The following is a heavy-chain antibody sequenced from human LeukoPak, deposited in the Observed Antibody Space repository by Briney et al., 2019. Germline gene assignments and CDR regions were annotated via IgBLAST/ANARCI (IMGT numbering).Heavy chain of an antibody. D-gene: IGHD3-10*01. CDR2: IYYSGST. CDR1: GGSISSGGYY. V-gene: IGHV4-31*03. CDR3: ARGEYYYGSGSYSH. Sequence: SQTLSLTCTVSGGSISSGGYYWSWIRQHPGKGLEWIGYIYYSGSTYYNPSHKSRVTISVDTSKNQFSLKLSSVTAADTAVYYCARGEYYYGSGSYSHWGQGTLVTVSS. J-gene: IGHJ4*02.